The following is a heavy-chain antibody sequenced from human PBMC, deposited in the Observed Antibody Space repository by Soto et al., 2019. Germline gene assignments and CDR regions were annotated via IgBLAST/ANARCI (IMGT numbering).Heavy chain of an antibody. CDR1: GGTFSSYA. J-gene: IGHJ5*02. D-gene: IGHD5-12*01. CDR2: IIPIFGTA. V-gene: IGHV1-69*13. Sequence: GASVKVSCKASGGTFSSYAISWVRQAPGQGLEWMGGIIPIFGTANYAQKVQGRVTITADESMSTAYMELSSLRSEDTAVYYCSRDRRGGDGYNSDWFDPWGQGTLVTVSS. CDR3: SRDRRGGDGYNSDWFDP.